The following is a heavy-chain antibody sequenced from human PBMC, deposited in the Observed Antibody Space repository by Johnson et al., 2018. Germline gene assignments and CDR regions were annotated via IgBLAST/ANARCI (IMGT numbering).Heavy chain of an antibody. J-gene: IGHJ1*01. CDR1: GFTFSSYS. CDR2: ISSSSSYI. Sequence: VQLQESGGGLVKPGGSLRLSCAASGFTFSSYSMNWVRQAPGKGLEWVSSISSSSSYIYYADSVKGRFTISRDNAKNSLYLQMNSLRAEDTAVYYCAREYYYDSSGYYYNFQHWGQGTLVTVSS. V-gene: IGHV3-21*01. CDR3: AREYYYDSSGYYYNFQH. D-gene: IGHD3-22*01.